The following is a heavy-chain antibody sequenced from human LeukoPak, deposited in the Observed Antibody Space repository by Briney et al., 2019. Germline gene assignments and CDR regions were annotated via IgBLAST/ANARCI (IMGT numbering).Heavy chain of an antibody. V-gene: IGHV4-30-4*08. Sequence: SQTLSLTCTVSGGSISSGDYYWSWIRQPPGKGLEWIGYIYYSGSTYYNPSLKSRVTISVGTSKNQFSLKLSSVTAADTAVYYCARHDKIFGVVIPPSFDYWGQGTLVTVSS. CDR1: GGSISSGDYY. CDR3: ARHDKIFGVVIPPSFDY. J-gene: IGHJ4*02. D-gene: IGHD3-3*01. CDR2: IYYSGST.